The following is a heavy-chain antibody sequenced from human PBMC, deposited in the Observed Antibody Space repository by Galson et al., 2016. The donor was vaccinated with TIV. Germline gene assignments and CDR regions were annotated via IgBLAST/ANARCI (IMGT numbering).Heavy chain of an antibody. Sequence: SLRLSCAASGFTFSDYAIHWVRQAPGKGLEWVAVISYDGSNKFYADSVKGRFTISRDKSNNTLYLQMKSLRPEDTAVYYCARDKAYGIGVVADYWGQGTLVTVSS. CDR1: GFTFSDYA. J-gene: IGHJ4*02. CDR2: ISYDGSNK. D-gene: IGHD2-15*01. V-gene: IGHV3-30-3*01. CDR3: ARDKAYGIGVVADY.